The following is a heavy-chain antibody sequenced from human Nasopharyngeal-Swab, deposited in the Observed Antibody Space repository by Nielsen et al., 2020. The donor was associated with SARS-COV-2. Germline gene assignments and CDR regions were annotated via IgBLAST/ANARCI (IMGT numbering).Heavy chain of an antibody. V-gene: IGHV6-1*01. Sequence: SQTLSLTCAISGDSVSRNNAAWNWIRQSPSRGLEWLGRTYYRSQWYSDYAVSVKSLITINPDTAKNQFSLHLNSVTPEDTAVYYCARDRGALNVWGQGTTVTVSS. CDR1: GDSVSRNNAA. CDR3: ARDRGALNV. J-gene: IGHJ6*02. D-gene: IGHD3-10*01. CDR2: TYYRSQWYS.